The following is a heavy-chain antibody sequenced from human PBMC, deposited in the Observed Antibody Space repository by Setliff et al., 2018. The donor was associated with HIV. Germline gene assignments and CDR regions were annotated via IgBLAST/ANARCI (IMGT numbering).Heavy chain of an antibody. CDR2: LYHSGSP. J-gene: IGHJ6*02. CDR3: ARPVSKYFYGMDV. CDR1: GASINSHY. Sequence: SETLSLTCTVSGASINSHYWSWVRQGPGKGLEWIGTLYHSGSPIYNSSLKSRVTISGDPSNNQLSLSLSSVTAADTAVYYCARPVSKYFYGMDVWGLGTTVTVSS. V-gene: IGHV4-59*11.